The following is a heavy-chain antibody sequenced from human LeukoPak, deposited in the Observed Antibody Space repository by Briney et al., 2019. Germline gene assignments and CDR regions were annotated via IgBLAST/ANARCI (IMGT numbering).Heavy chain of an antibody. CDR3: ARGGRDYGDYWLDP. Sequence: GESLKISCKGYGYNFATYWIGWVRQMPGKGLEWMGIVYPGDSDTRYSPSFQGQVTISADKSISTAYLQWSSLKASDTAIYFCARGGRDYGDYWLDPWGQGTLVTVSS. CDR2: VYPGDSDT. V-gene: IGHV5-51*01. CDR1: GYNFATYW. J-gene: IGHJ5*02. D-gene: IGHD4-17*01.